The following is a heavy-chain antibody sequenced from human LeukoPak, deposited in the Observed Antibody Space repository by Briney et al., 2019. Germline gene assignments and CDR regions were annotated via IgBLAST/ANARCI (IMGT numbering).Heavy chain of an antibody. Sequence: GGSLRLSFAASGCTLSSYGMHWVRQAPGKGLEWVAFIRYDGSNKYYADSVKGRFTISRDNSKNTLYLQMNSLRAEDTAVYYCAKPDAVDTAMVSWGQGTLVTVSS. CDR2: IRYDGSNK. J-gene: IGHJ4*02. CDR3: AKPDAVDTAMVS. V-gene: IGHV3-30*02. D-gene: IGHD5-18*01. CDR1: GCTLSSYG.